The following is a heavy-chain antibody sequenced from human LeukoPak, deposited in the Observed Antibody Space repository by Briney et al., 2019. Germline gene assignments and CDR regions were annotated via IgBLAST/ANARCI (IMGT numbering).Heavy chain of an antibody. Sequence: GRSLRLSCAASGFTFSTYWMHWVRQASGKGLVWVSRVNGDGSSTNYADPVKGRFTISRDNAKNTLYLQMNSLRAEDTAVYYCARDGIAAVDFDYWGQGILVTVSS. CDR1: GFTFSTYW. V-gene: IGHV3-74*01. J-gene: IGHJ4*02. D-gene: IGHD6-13*01. CDR3: ARDGIAAVDFDY. CDR2: VNGDGSST.